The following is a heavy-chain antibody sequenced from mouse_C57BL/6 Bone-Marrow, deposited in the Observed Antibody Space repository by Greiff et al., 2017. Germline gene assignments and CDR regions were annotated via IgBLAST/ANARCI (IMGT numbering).Heavy chain of an antibody. CDR2: ISYDGSN. J-gene: IGHJ2*01. D-gene: IGHD2-2*01. V-gene: IGHV3-6*01. Sequence: DVKLQESGPGLVKPSQSLSLTCSVTGYSITSGYYWNWIRQFPGNKLEWMGYISYDGSNNYNPSLKNRISITRDTSKNQFFLKLNSVTTEDTATYYCARRLYYGYDGGYYFDYWGQGTTLTVSS. CDR3: ARRLYYGYDGGYYFDY. CDR1: GYSITSGYY.